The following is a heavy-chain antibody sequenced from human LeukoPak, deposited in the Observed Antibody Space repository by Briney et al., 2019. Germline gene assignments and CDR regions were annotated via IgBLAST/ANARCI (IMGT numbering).Heavy chain of an antibody. CDR2: IYYSGST. Sequence: SETLSLTCTVSGGSISSSSYYWGWIRQPPGKGLEWIGSIYYSGSTYYNPSLKSRVTISVDTSKNQFSLKLSSVTAADTAVYYCARENTVTTGGDWFDPWGQGTLVTVSS. D-gene: IGHD4-17*01. V-gene: IGHV4-39*07. J-gene: IGHJ5*02. CDR1: GGSISSSSYY. CDR3: ARENTVTTGGDWFDP.